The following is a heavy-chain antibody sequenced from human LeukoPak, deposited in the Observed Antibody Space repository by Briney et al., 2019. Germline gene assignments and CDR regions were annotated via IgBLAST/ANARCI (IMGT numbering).Heavy chain of an antibody. CDR1: GYTFTGYY. Sequence: ASVKVSCKASGYTFTGYYIHWVRQAPGQGLEWMGWINPNSGDTKYAQKFQDRVTMTRDTSTNTAYMDLSRLRSDDTAMYYCARGASTRYITMIVVAGDYWGQGSLVTVSS. D-gene: IGHD3-22*01. J-gene: IGHJ4*02. V-gene: IGHV1-2*02. CDR3: ARGASTRYITMIVVAGDY. CDR2: INPNSGDT.